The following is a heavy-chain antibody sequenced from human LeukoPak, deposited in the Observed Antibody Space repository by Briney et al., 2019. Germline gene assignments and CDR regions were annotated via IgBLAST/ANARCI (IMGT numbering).Heavy chain of an antibody. CDR1: GFIFSSYA. CDR3: ARYSLFGSGSSRVKYFDY. CDR2: ISDSSDSK. D-gene: IGHD3-10*01. Sequence: PGGSLRLSCAASGFIFSSYAMSWVRQPPGKGLEWISYISDSSDSKYYADSVKGRFSISRDNVKNSLYLHMNSLRAEDTAVYYCARYSLFGSGSSRVKYFDYWGQGTLVTVSS. V-gene: IGHV3-48*01. J-gene: IGHJ4*02.